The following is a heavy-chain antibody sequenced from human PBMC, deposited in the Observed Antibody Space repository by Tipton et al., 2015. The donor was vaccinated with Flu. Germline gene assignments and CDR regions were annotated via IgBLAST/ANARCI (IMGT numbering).Heavy chain of an antibody. V-gene: IGHV1-8*01. CDR1: GYRFTTYD. CDR2: MNPDNGNT. Sequence: QMQLVQYGAEVKKPGASVKVSCKTSGYRFTTYDINWVRQASGQGLEWMGWMNPDNGNTGYAQKFQGRVSLTRDTSIRTAYMELTRLTSDDTAVYFCAGTPRKGDVDNWGQGTQVTVSS. CDR3: AGTPRKGDVDN. D-gene: IGHD1-14*01. J-gene: IGHJ4*02.